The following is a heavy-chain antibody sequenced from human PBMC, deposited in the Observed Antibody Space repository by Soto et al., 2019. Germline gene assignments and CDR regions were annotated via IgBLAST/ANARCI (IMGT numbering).Heavy chain of an antibody. CDR3: AKDQGSSWLGYYYYGMDV. J-gene: IGHJ6*02. CDR2: ISGSGGST. D-gene: IGHD6-13*01. V-gene: IGHV3-23*01. Sequence: EVQLLESGGGLVQPGGSLRLSCAASGFTFSSYAMSWVRQAPGKGLEWVSAISGSGGSTYYADSVKGRFTISRDNSENTLYLQMNSLRAEDTAVYYCAKDQGSSWLGYYYYGMDVWGQGTTVTVSS. CDR1: GFTFSSYA.